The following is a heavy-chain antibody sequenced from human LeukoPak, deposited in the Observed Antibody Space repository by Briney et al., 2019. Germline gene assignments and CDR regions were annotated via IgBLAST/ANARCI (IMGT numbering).Heavy chain of an antibody. J-gene: IGHJ4*02. V-gene: IGHV3-7*01. D-gene: IGHD3-10*01. CDR1: GFTFSNYW. Sequence: GGSLRLSCEGSGFTFSNYWMGWVRQAPGKGLQWVANIKTDGSEKYYVDSVKGRFTISRDNAKNSLYLQMNSLRAEDTAVYYCARHYYRSGSSYNPFDYWGQGTLVTVSS. CDR3: ARHYYRSGSSYNPFDY. CDR2: IKTDGSEK.